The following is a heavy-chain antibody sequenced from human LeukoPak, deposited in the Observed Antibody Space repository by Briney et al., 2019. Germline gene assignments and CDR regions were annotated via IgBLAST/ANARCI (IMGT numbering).Heavy chain of an antibody. CDR3: AREGINDHDAFDI. CDR1: GFTFSSYA. J-gene: IGHJ3*02. Sequence: GGSLRLSCAASGFTFSSYAMHWVRQAPGKGLEWVAVISYDGSNKYYADSVKGRFTISRDNSKNTLYLQMNSLRAEDTAVYYCAREGINDHDAFDIWGQGTMVTVSS. D-gene: IGHD1-1*01. V-gene: IGHV3-30-3*01. CDR2: ISYDGSNK.